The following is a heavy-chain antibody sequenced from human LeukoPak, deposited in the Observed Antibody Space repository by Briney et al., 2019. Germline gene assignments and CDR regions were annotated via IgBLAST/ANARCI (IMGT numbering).Heavy chain of an antibody. V-gene: IGHV3-21*01. D-gene: IGHD6-19*01. CDR3: ARVGVAVAGGGAGYGMDV. CDR2: IRSSSSYI. J-gene: IGHJ6*02. Sequence: PGGSLRPSCAASGFTFSIYTMNWVRQVHGEGLGWVSSIRSSSSYIYYADSVKGRFTISRDNAKNSLYLQMNSLRAEDTAVYYCARVGVAVAGGGAGYGMDVWGQGTTVTVSS. CDR1: GFTFSIYT.